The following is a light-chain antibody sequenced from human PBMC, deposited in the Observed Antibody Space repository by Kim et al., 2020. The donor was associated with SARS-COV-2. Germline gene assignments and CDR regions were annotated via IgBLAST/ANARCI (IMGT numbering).Light chain of an antibody. Sequence: SSSAEESATLSGRARQSVSSDLAWYQQKPGQAPRLIIDDTYNGASAIPGRFSGSGAGTDITLTISRLEPEDVAVYYCQQSWSWPLTFGGGTKVEI. CDR3: QQSWSWPLT. V-gene: IGKV3-11*01. CDR2: DTY. J-gene: IGKJ4*01. CDR1: QSVSSD.